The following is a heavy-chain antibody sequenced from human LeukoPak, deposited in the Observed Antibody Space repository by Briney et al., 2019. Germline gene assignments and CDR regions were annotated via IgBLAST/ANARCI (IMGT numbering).Heavy chain of an antibody. Sequence: ASVKVSCKASGYTFTGYYKHWVRQAPGQGLEWMGGIIPIFGTANYAQEFQGRVTITADKSTSTAYMELSSLRSEDTAVYYCARVQSNYDSSGYYDYWGQGTLVTVSS. V-gene: IGHV1-69*06. CDR3: ARVQSNYDSSGYYDY. CDR1: GYTFTGYY. J-gene: IGHJ4*02. CDR2: IIPIFGTA. D-gene: IGHD3-22*01.